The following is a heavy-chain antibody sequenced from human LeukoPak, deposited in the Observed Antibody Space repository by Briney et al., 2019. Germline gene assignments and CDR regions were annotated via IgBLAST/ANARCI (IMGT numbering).Heavy chain of an antibody. J-gene: IGHJ6*02. Sequence: GASVKVSCKASGYTFTSYGISWVRQAPGQGLEWMGWISAYNGNTNYAQKLQGRVTMTTDTSTSTAYMELRSLRSDDTAVYYCARAVTCLVSTSCYRYYYGMDVWGQGTTVTVSS. CDR1: GYTFTSYG. CDR3: ARAVTCLVSTSCYRYYYGMDV. D-gene: IGHD2-2*01. CDR2: ISAYNGNT. V-gene: IGHV1-18*01.